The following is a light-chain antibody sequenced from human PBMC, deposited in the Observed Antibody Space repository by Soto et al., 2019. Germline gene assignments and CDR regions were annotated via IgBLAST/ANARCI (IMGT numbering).Light chain of an antibody. CDR1: QSVSSSY. J-gene: IGKJ5*01. CDR3: QQRSNWPPIT. V-gene: IGKV3D-20*02. Sequence: DIVLTQPPGTLSLSPWERATLSCRASQSVSSSYLAWYQQRPGQTPSLLIYGASRRATGIPDRFSGSGSGTDFTLTISSLEPEDFAVYYCQQRSNWPPITFGQGTRLEIK. CDR2: GAS.